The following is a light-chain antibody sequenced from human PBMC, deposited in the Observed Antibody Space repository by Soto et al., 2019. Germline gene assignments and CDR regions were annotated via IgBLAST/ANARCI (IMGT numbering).Light chain of an antibody. Sequence: QSVLTQAPSVSGTPGQRVTITCSGSSSNIGRNSVNWYQHLPGTAPKRLTHGNNHRPSGVPDRFSGSKSGTSASLAISGLQPEDEADYCCAAWDDSLNEYVFGDGTKLTVL. V-gene: IGLV1-44*01. CDR1: SSNIGRNS. CDR2: GNN. J-gene: IGLJ1*01. CDR3: AAWDDSLNEYV.